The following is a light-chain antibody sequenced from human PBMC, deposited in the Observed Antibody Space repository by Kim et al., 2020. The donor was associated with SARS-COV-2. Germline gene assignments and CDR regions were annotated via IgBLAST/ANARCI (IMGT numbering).Light chain of an antibody. CDR2: YDS. Sequence: PGKTARITWGGNNIGSKSVHWYQQKPGQAPVLVIYYDSDRPSGIPERFSGSNSGNTATLTISRVEAGDEADYYCQVWDSSSDHAVFGGGTQLTVL. CDR3: QVWDSSSDHAV. CDR1: NIGSKS. J-gene: IGLJ7*01. V-gene: IGLV3-21*04.